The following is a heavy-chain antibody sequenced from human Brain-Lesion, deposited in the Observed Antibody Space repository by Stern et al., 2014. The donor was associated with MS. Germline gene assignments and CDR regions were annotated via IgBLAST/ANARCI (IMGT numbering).Heavy chain of an antibody. Sequence: VQLVESGPGLVKPSQTLSLSCTVSGGSISSGGYYWSWIRQPAGKGLEWIGRIFNSGSTSYNPSPQSRVTISKDQSQQHFSPRLNSMTAADTAVYYCARGRVVPGFQYYATDVWGQGTTVIVSS. CDR2: IFNSGST. CDR3: ARGRVVPGFQYYATDV. CDR1: GGSISSGGYY. D-gene: IGHD2-2*01. J-gene: IGHJ6*02. V-gene: IGHV4-61*02.